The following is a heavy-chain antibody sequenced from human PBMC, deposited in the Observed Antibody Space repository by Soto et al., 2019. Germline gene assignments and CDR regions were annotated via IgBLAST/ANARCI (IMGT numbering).Heavy chain of an antibody. Sequence: EVQLVESGGGLVQPGGSLRLSCEASGFAFSSHWMHWVRQAPGKGLVWVSRINSDGSSTSYADSVKGRFTFSRDNAKNTLYLQMNSLRAEDTAVYYCARILYYDILTGGDYWGQGTLVTVSS. CDR1: GFAFSSHW. J-gene: IGHJ4*02. D-gene: IGHD3-9*01. CDR2: INSDGSST. CDR3: ARILYYDILTGGDY. V-gene: IGHV3-74*01.